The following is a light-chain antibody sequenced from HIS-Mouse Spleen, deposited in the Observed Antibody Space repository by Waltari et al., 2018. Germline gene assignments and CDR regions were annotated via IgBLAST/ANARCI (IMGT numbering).Light chain of an antibody. CDR2: DVS. Sequence: GQSITISCTGTSSDVGGYNYVSWYQQHPGKAPKLLIYDVSNRPSGVSNRFSGSKSGNTASLTISGLQAEDEADYYCSSDTSSSFNVVFGGGTKLTVL. V-gene: IGLV2-14*03. J-gene: IGLJ2*01. CDR3: SSDTSSSFNVV. CDR1: SSDVGGYNY.